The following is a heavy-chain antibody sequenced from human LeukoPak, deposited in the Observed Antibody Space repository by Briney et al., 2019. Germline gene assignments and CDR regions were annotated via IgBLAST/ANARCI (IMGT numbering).Heavy chain of an antibody. CDR1: GFTFSSYG. J-gene: IGHJ6*02. CDR2: ISGSGGST. V-gene: IGHV3-23*01. CDR3: ARGRGDYYYYGMDV. Sequence: GGSLRLSCAASGFTFSSYGMSWVRQAPGKGLEWVSTISGSGGSTYDADSVKGRFTISRDNSKNTLYLQMNSLRAEDTAVYYCARGRGDYYYYGMDVWGQGTTVTVSS.